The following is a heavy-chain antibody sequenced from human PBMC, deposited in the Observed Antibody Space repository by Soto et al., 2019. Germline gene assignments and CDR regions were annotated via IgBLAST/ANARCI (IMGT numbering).Heavy chain of an antibody. CDR1: GGSISSRSYF. Sequence: QLQLQESGPGLVKSSETLSLTCTVSGGSISSRSYFWGWIRQPPGKGLEWIGSIYYSGSTYYNPSLKSRVTMSVDTSKNQFSLKLGSVTAADTAVYYCARQGAYPHDSSGYEFDYWGQGTLVTVSS. J-gene: IGHJ4*02. CDR3: ARQGAYPHDSSGYEFDY. CDR2: IYYSGST. D-gene: IGHD3-22*01. V-gene: IGHV4-39*01.